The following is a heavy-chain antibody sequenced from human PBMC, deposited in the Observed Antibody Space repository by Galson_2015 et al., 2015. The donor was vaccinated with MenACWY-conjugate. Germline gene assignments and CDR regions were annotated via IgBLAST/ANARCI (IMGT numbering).Heavy chain of an antibody. J-gene: IGHJ4*02. CDR3: ASTRSIVVVTDY. Sequence: ETLSLACTVSGGSLSSSSYYWGWIRQPPGKGLEWIGSIYYSGSTYYNPSFKSRATISVDTSKNQFSLKLSSVTAADTAVYYCASTRSIVVVTDYWGQGTLVTVSS. CDR2: IYYSGST. D-gene: IGHD2-21*02. CDR1: GGSLSSSSYY. V-gene: IGHV4-39*01.